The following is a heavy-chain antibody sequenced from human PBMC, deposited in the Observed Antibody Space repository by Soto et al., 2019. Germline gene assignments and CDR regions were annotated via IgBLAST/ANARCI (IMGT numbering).Heavy chain of an antibody. J-gene: IGHJ4*02. CDR1: GYSFTSHW. Sequence: PGESLKISCKGSGYSFTSHWIGWVRQMPGKGPEWMGIINPGNSDTTYSPSFQGQVTISADKSISTAYLQWNNLKASDTAMYYCARRYCSGGTCYYFDSWGQGTLVTAPQ. V-gene: IGHV5-51*01. CDR2: INPGNSDT. CDR3: ARRYCSGGTCYYFDS. D-gene: IGHD2-15*01.